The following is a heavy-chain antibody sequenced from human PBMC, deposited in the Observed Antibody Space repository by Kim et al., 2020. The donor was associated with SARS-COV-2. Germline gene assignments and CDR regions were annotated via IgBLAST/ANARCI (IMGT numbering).Heavy chain of an antibody. Sequence: SVKVSCKASGDTFTSYTISWVRQAPGQGLEWMGSITPLLGVPHYAQKFQSRVTITADKPTNTLYMEVSSPRFDDTAVYYCARDHAKALFCPWGQGTLVT. CDR1: GDTFTSYT. J-gene: IGHJ5*02. CDR3: ARDHAKALFCP. D-gene: IGHD2-2*01. V-gene: IGHV1-69*04. CDR2: ITPLLGVP.